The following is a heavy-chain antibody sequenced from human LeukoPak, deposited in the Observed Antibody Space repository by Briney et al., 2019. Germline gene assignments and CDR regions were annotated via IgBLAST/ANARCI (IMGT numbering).Heavy chain of an antibody. CDR2: ISSSSNYI. CDR3: ARRYSSGSLETYFDL. CDR1: GFTFTSYS. D-gene: IGHD6-25*01. Sequence: GGSLRLSCAASGFTFTSYSMNWVRQAPGKGLEWVSSISSSSNYIYYADSLRGRFTISRDNAEKSLYLQMNSFRAEDTAVYYCARRYSSGSLETYFDLWGRGTLVTVSS. V-gene: IGHV3-21*01. J-gene: IGHJ2*01.